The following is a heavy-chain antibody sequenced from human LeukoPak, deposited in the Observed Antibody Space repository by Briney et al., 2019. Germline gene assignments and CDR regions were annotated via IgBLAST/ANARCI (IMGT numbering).Heavy chain of an antibody. Sequence: GGSLGLSCAASGFTFSSYSMNWVRQAPGKGLEWVSSISSSSSYIYYADSVKGRFTISRDNAKNSLYLQMNSLRAEDTAVYYCARTTGDFWSGYYFGDWGQGTLVTVSS. CDR1: GFTFSSYS. J-gene: IGHJ4*02. V-gene: IGHV3-21*01. CDR3: ARTTGDFWSGYYFGD. D-gene: IGHD3-3*01. CDR2: ISSSSSYI.